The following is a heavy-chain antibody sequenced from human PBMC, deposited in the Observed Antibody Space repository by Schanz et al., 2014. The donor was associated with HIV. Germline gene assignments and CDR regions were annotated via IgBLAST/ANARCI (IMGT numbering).Heavy chain of an antibody. CDR1: GFTFSTYG. D-gene: IGHD3-10*01. V-gene: IGHV3-30*18. CDR3: AKVEDFYGSGSSEV. J-gene: IGHJ4*02. CDR2: ISYDGVNV. Sequence: QVQLVESGGRVVQPGRSLRLSYAASGFTFSTYGMHWVRQAPGKGLEWVAGISYDGVNVYYADSVKGRFTISRDNSKNTLYLQMNSLRVEDTALYYCAKVEDFYGSGSSEVWGQGTLVIVSS.